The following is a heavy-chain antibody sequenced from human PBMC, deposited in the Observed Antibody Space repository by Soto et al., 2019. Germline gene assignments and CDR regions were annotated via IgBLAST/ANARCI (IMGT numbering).Heavy chain of an antibody. CDR1: GYTFTSYG. CDR2: ISAYNGNT. J-gene: IGHJ3*02. CDR3: ARVLYYYDSSGYPPDAFDI. Sequence: ASVKVSCKASGYTFTSYGISWVRQAPGQGLEWMGWISAYNGNTNYAQKLQGRVTMTTDTSTSTAYMELRSLRSDDTAVYYCARVLYYYDSSGYPPDAFDIWGQGTMVTGSS. V-gene: IGHV1-18*01. D-gene: IGHD3-22*01.